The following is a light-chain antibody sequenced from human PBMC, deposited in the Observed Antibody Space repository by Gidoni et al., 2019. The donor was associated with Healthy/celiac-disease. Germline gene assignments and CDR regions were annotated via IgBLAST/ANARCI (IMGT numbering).Light chain of an antibody. CDR1: QDISNY. CDR2: DAS. CDR3: QQHENLLMCS. V-gene: IGKV1-33*01. J-gene: IGKJ2*04. Sequence: DIQMTQSPSSLSASVGDRVTITCQASQDISNYLNWYQQKPGKAPKLLIYDASNLETGVPSRFIGSGSGTDFTFTISSLQPEDIATYYCQQHENLLMCSFGQGTKLEIK.